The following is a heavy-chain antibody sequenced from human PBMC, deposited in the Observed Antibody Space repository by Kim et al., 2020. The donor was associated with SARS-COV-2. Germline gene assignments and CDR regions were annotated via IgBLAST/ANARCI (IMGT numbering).Heavy chain of an antibody. D-gene: IGHD3-3*01. CDR2: INHSGST. CDR1: GGSFSGYY. Sequence: SETLSLTCAVYGGSFSGYYWSWIRQPPGKGLEWIGEINHSGSTNYNPSLKSRVTISVDTSKNQFSLKLSSVTAADTAVYYCASHRSITIFGVVKGFYYFDYWGQGTLVTVSS. V-gene: IGHV4-34*01. CDR3: ASHRSITIFGVVKGFYYFDY. J-gene: IGHJ4*02.